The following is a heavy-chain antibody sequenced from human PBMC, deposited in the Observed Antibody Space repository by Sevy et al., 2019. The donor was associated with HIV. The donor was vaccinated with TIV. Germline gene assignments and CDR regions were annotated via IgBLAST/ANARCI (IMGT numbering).Heavy chain of an antibody. J-gene: IGHJ6*02. D-gene: IGHD2-2*01. CDR3: ARDRGPSSYYYYYGMDV. CDR1: GFTFSSYA. Sequence: GGSLRLSCAASGFTFSSYAMHWVRQAPGKGLEWVAVISYDGSNKYYADSVKGRFTISRDNSKNTLYLQMNSLRAEDTAVYYCARDRGPSSYYYYYGMDVWGQGTTVTVSS. CDR2: ISYDGSNK. V-gene: IGHV3-30-3*01.